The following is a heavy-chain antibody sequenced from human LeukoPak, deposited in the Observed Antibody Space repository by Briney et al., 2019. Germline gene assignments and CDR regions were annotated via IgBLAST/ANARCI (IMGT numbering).Heavy chain of an antibody. V-gene: IGHV3-21*01. CDR2: ISSSSSYI. CDR1: GFIFSSYS. Sequence: GGSLRLSCAASGFIFSSYSMNWVRQAPGKGLEWVSSISSSSSYIYYADSVKGRFTISRDNAKNSLYLQMNSLRAEDTAVYYCARASSTSCYKGCWFDPWGQGTLVTVSS. D-gene: IGHD2-2*02. J-gene: IGHJ5*02. CDR3: ARASSTSCYKGCWFDP.